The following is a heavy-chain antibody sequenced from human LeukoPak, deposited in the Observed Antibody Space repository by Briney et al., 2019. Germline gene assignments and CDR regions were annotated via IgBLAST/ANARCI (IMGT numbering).Heavy chain of an antibody. CDR2: IRDDGSYK. Sequence: GGSLRLSCAASGFYFINYGMQWVRQAAGRGLEGVAFIRDDGSYKDYVDSVKGRFAISRNNSKNTLYLQMNSLRPEDTAIYYCTKEDGPGGLRDSWGQGTLVTVSS. D-gene: IGHD5-24*01. V-gene: IGHV3-30*02. J-gene: IGHJ4*02. CDR3: TKEDGPGGLRDS. CDR1: GFYFINYG.